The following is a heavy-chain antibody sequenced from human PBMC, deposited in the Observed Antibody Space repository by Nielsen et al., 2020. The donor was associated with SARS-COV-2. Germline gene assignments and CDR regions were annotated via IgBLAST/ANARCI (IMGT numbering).Heavy chain of an antibody. Sequence: ASVKVSCKASGYTFTGYYMHWVRQAPGQGLEWMGRINPNSGGTNYAQKFQGRVTMTRDTSISTAYMELSRLRSDDTAVYYCAREGYGSSWYEAGLDYWGQGTLVTVSS. J-gene: IGHJ4*02. CDR2: INPNSGGT. V-gene: IGHV1-2*06. CDR3: AREGYGSSWYEAGLDY. CDR1: GYTFTGYY. D-gene: IGHD6-13*01.